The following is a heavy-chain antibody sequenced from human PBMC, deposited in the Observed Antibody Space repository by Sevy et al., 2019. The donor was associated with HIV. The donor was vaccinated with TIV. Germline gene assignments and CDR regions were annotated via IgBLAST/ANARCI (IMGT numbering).Heavy chain of an antibody. CDR1: GFTFNNYA. CDR2: ISGSGRYT. V-gene: IGHV3-23*01. Sequence: GGSPRLSCAASGFTFNNYAMNWVRQAPGKGLEWVSVISGSGRYTYYADSVKGRFTISRDTSKNTLYLQMNSLKAEDTAVYYGAKEKEMSMYYFHSWGQGTLVTVSS. J-gene: IGHJ4*02. D-gene: IGHD3-10*02. CDR3: AKEKEMSMYYFHS.